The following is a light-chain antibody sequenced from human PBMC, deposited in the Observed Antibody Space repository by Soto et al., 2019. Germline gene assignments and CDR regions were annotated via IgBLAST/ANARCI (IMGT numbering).Light chain of an antibody. V-gene: IGLV2-14*01. CDR2: DVS. CDR3: SSYTSSSTSVV. CDR1: SSDVGGYNY. Sequence: QSALTQPASVSGSPGQSITISCTGTSSDVGGYNYVYWYPQHPGKAPKLMIYDVSNRPSGVSNRFSGSKSGNPASLTISGLKAEDEADIYCSSYTSSSTSVVFGGGTKLTVL. J-gene: IGLJ2*01.